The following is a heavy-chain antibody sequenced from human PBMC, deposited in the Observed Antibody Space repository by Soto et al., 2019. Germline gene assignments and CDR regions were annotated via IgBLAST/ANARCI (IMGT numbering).Heavy chain of an antibody. CDR2: IKQDGSEK. CDR1: GFTFSSYW. D-gene: IGHD2-15*01. Sequence: EVQLVESGGGLVQPGGSLRLSCAASGFTFSSYWMSWVRQAPGKGLEWVANIKQDGSEKYYVDSVKGRFTISRDNAKNSLYLQMNSLRAEDTAVYYCAREGVVAATYFDYWGQGTLVTVSS. J-gene: IGHJ4*02. CDR3: AREGVVAATYFDY. V-gene: IGHV3-7*01.